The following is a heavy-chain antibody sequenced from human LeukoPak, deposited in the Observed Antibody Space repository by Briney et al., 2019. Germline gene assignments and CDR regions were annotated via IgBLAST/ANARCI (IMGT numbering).Heavy chain of an antibody. D-gene: IGHD1-26*01. CDR2: INSDGSST. J-gene: IGHJ4*02. V-gene: IGHV3-74*01. CDR3: ARATNGGSYYGYYFDY. Sequence: PGGSLRLSCAASGFTFDDYGMSWVRQAPGKGLVWVSRINSDGSSTSYADSVKGRFTISRDNAKNTLYLQMNSLRAEDTAVYYCARATNGGSYYGYYFDYWGQGTLVTVSS. CDR1: GFTFDDYG.